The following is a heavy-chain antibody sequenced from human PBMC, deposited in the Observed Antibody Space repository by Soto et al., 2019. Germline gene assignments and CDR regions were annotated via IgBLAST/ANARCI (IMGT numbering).Heavy chain of an antibody. J-gene: IGHJ4*02. D-gene: IGHD5-12*01. Sequence: QVQLVQSGAEVKKPGSSVKVSCKASGGSFSSYAISWVRQAPGQGLEWMGGIIPIFGTPSYAQKFQGRVTITADESTSTAYMELSSLRSEDTAVYYCARSVDIVAGGLDYWGQGTLVTVSS. CDR2: IIPIFGTP. V-gene: IGHV1-69*01. CDR1: GGSFSSYA. CDR3: ARSVDIVAGGLDY.